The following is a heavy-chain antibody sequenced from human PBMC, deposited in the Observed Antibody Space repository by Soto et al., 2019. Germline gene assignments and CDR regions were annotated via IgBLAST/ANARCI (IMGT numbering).Heavy chain of an antibody. CDR1: GYTFTGYY. J-gene: IGHJ5*02. CDR2: INPNSGGT. CDR3: ARAVNHYDFWSGYPVGFDP. V-gene: IGHV1-2*04. Sequence: ASVKVSCKASGYTFTGYYMHWVRQAPGQGLEWMGWINPNSGGTNYAQKFQGWVTMTRDTSTSTVYMELSSLRSEDTAVYYCARAVNHYDFWSGYPVGFDPWGQGTLVTVSS. D-gene: IGHD3-3*01.